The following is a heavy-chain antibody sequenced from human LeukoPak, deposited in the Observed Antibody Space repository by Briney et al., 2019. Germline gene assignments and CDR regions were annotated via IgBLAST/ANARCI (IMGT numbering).Heavy chain of an antibody. J-gene: IGHJ4*02. Sequence: GGSLRLSCAASGFTLSHNGMHWVRQAPGKGLEWVAIIWYDGSNAYYADSVKGRFTISRDNSKNTLYLQMSSLRDEETAVYYCAKGHLIYDILTGGPDYWGQGTLVTVSS. D-gene: IGHD3-9*01. CDR1: GFTLSHNG. V-gene: IGHV3-30*02. CDR2: IWYDGSNA. CDR3: AKGHLIYDILTGGPDY.